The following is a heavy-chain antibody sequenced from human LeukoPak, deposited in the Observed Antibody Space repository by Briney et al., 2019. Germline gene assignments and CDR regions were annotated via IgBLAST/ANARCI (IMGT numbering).Heavy chain of an antibody. Sequence: SGGSLGLSCAASGFTFSGYSLNWVRQAPGKGLEWVSSISSGSGYIYYADSVKGRFTISRDNAKTSLYLQMNSLRAEDTAVYYCARDGEGTSLSFFDYWGLGTLVTVSA. J-gene: IGHJ4*02. D-gene: IGHD3-10*01. CDR2: ISSGSGYI. CDR3: ARDGEGTSLSFFDY. CDR1: GFTFSGYS. V-gene: IGHV3-21*01.